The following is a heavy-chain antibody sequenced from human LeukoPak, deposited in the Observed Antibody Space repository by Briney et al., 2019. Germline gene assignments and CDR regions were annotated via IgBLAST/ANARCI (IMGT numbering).Heavy chain of an antibody. D-gene: IGHD3-22*01. V-gene: IGHV4-4*07. J-gene: IGHJ4*02. CDR2: IYNNGGT. CDR1: GGSINSFY. CDR3: ARDYYDGSGYYALDD. Sequence: SEALSLTCTVSGGSINSFYWSWIRQPAGKGLEWIGRIYNNGGTNYNPSLKSRVTMPVDTPKSQFSLKLSSVTAADTAIYYCARDYYDGSGYYALDDWGQGTLVTVSS.